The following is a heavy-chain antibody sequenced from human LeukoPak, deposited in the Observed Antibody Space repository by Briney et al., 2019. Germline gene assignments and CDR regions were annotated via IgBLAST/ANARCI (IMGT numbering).Heavy chain of an antibody. V-gene: IGHV3-7*01. J-gene: IGHJ6*02. Sequence: GGSLRLSCAASGFTFSSYWMSWVRQAPGKGLEWVANIKQDGSEKYYVDSVKGRFTISRDNAKNSLYLQMNSLRAEDTAVYYCARESRFRYYYYYYGMDVWGQGTTVTVSS. CDR2: IKQDGSEK. CDR1: GFTFSSYW. CDR3: ARESRFRYYYYYYGMDV. D-gene: IGHD3-3*01.